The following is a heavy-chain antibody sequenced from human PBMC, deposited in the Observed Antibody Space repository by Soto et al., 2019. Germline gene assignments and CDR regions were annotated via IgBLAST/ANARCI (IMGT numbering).Heavy chain of an antibody. CDR2: ISSSSSYI. J-gene: IGHJ5*02. V-gene: IGHV3-21*01. CDR3: ARDFQLREGWFDP. CDR1: GFTFSSYS. D-gene: IGHD2-2*01. Sequence: EVQLVESGGGLVKPGGSLRLSCAASGFTFSSYSMNWVRQAPGKGLEWVSSISSSSSYIYYADSVKGRFTISRDNAKNSLYLQMNSLRAEDTAVYYCARDFQLREGWFDPWGQGTLVTVSS.